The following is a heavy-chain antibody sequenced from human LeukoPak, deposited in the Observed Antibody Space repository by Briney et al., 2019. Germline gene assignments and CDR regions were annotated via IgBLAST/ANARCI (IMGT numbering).Heavy chain of an antibody. Sequence: GGSLRLSCAASGFTFSSYAMHWVRQAPGKGLEWVAVISYDGSNKYYADSVKGRFTISRDDSKNTLYLQMNSLRAEDTAVYYCARDLCSGGSCYSGGLDYWGQGTLVTVSS. D-gene: IGHD2-15*01. V-gene: IGHV3-30-3*01. CDR2: ISYDGSNK. J-gene: IGHJ4*02. CDR3: ARDLCSGGSCYSGGLDY. CDR1: GFTFSSYA.